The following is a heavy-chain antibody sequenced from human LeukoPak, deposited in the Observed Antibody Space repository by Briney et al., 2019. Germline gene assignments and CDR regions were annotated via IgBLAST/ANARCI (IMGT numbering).Heavy chain of an antibody. CDR1: GFTFSSYE. CDR3: ASIQRGAFDI. J-gene: IGHJ4*02. V-gene: IGHV3-48*03. Sequence: PGGSLRLSCAASGFTFSSYEMNWVRQAPGKGLEWVSYISSSGSTIYYADSVKGRFTISRDNAKNSLYLQMNSLRAEDTAVYYCASIQRGAFDIWGQGTLVTVSS. D-gene: IGHD3-9*01. CDR2: ISSSGSTI.